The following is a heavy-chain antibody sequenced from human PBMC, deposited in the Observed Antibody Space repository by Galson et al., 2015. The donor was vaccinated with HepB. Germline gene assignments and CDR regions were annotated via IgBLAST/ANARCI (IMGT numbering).Heavy chain of an antibody. J-gene: IGHJ4*02. CDR2: IYYSGST. CDR1: GGSISSYY. D-gene: IGHD3-22*01. CDR3: ARPASLNYYDSSGYSYFDY. Sequence: SETLSLTCTVSGGSISSYYWSWIRQPPGKGLEWIGYIYYSGSTNYNPSLKSRVTISVDTSKNQFSLKLSSVTAADTAVYYCARPASLNYYDSSGYSYFDYWGQGTLVTVSS. V-gene: IGHV4-59*08.